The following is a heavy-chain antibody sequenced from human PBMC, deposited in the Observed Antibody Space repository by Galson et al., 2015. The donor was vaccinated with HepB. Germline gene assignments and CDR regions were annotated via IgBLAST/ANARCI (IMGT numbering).Heavy chain of an antibody. CDR3: ATGARITMIVASTPFDY. D-gene: IGHD3-22*01. CDR2: FDPEDGET. J-gene: IGHJ4*02. CDR1: GYTLTELS. Sequence: SVKVSCKVSGYTLTELSMHWVRQAPGKGLEWMGGFDPEDGETIYAQKFQGRVTMTEDTSTDTAYMELSSLRSEDTAVYYCATGARITMIVASTPFDYWGQGTLVTVSS. V-gene: IGHV1-24*01.